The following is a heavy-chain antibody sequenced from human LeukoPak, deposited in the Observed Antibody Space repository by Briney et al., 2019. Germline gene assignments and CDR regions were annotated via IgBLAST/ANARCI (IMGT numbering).Heavy chain of an antibody. Sequence: SQTLSLTCTVSGGSISSGSYYWSWIRQPAGKGLEWIGRIYTSGSTNYNPSLKSRVTISVDTSKNQFSLKLSSVTAADTAVYYCAGWSGWYNWFDPWGQGTLVTVSS. CDR2: IYTSGST. V-gene: IGHV4-61*02. CDR3: AGWSGWYNWFDP. D-gene: IGHD3-3*01. CDR1: GGSISSGSYY. J-gene: IGHJ5*02.